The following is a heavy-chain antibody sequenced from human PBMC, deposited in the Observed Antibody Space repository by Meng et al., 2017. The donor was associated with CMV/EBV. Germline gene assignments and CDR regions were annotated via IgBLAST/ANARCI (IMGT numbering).Heavy chain of an antibody. CDR2: IYSGGSST. Sequence: GGSLRLSCAASGFTFSSYAMSWVRQAPGKGLEWVSVIYSGGSSTYYADSVKGRFTISRDNSKNTLYLQMNSLRAEDTAVYYCAKDLVIPLYSTPYYYGMDVWGQGTTVTVS. J-gene: IGHJ6*02. V-gene: IGHV3-23*03. D-gene: IGHD4-11*01. CDR1: GFTFSSYA. CDR3: AKDLVIPLYSTPYYYGMDV.